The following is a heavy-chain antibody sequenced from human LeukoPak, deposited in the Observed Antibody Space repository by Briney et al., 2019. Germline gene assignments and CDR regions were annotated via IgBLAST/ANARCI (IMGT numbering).Heavy chain of an antibody. D-gene: IGHD4-23*01. CDR3: ARPRWRSYFDY. CDR1: GGSFSGYY. J-gene: IGHJ4*02. CDR2: INHSGST. V-gene: IGHV4-34*01. Sequence: SETLSLTCAVYGGSFSGYYWSWIRQPPGKGLEWIGEINHSGSTNYNPSLKSRVTISVGTSKNQFSLKLSSVTAADTAVYYCARPRWRSYFDYWGQGTLVTVSS.